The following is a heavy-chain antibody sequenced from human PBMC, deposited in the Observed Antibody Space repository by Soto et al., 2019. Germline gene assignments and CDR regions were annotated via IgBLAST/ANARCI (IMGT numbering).Heavy chain of an antibody. CDR2: INAGNGNT. V-gene: IGHV1-3*01. CDR1: GYTFTSYA. D-gene: IGHD3-10*01. CDR3: ARFDGSGSYSYFNH. J-gene: IGHJ1*01. Sequence: ASVKVSCKASGYTFTSYAMHWVRQAPGQRLEWMGWINAGNGNTKYPQKFQGRVTITRDTSASTAYMELSSLRSEDTAVYYCARFDGSGSYSYFNHWGQGTLVNVSS.